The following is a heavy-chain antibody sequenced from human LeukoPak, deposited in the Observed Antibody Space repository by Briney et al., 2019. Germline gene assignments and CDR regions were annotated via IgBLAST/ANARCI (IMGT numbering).Heavy chain of an antibody. CDR2: INDNGDGT. J-gene: IGHJ4*02. CDR1: GFTFSSYA. Sequence: GGSLRLSCAASGFTFSSYAMSWVRQAPGKGLKWVSTINDNGDGTYYADSVKGRFTISRDNSKNTLYLQLNSLKAEDTAVYYCATHPGGTDYYWGQGTLVTVSS. CDR3: ATHPGGTDYY. V-gene: IGHV3-23*01. D-gene: IGHD6-13*01.